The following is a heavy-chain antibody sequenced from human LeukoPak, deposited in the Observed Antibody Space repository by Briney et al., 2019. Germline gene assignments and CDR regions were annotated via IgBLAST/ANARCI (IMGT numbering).Heavy chain of an antibody. V-gene: IGHV6-1*01. CDR2: TYYRSKWYN. Sequence: SQNLSLTSAISGDTVSSNSAAWNWLRQSPSRGLEWQGKTYYRSKWYNDYAVSVKSRITINPDTSKNQFSLQLNSVAPDDTAVYYCASSRRRRIAAATNWFDPWGQGTLVTVSS. CDR1: GDTVSSNSAA. CDR3: ASSRRRRIAAATNWFDP. J-gene: IGHJ5*02. D-gene: IGHD6-13*01.